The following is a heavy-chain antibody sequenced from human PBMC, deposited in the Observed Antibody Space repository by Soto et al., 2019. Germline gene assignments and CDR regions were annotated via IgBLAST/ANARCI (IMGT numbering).Heavy chain of an antibody. J-gene: IGHJ6*03. D-gene: IGHD1-26*01. V-gene: IGHV3-33*01. CDR3: ARAGKPPTTESRAFMDV. Sequence: GGSLRLSCAASGFTFSSYGMHWVRQAPGKGLEWVAVIWYDESNKYYADSVKGRFTISRDNSKNTLYLQMNSLRAEDTAVYYCARAGKPPTTESRAFMDVWGKGTTVTVSS. CDR2: IWYDESNK. CDR1: GFTFSSYG.